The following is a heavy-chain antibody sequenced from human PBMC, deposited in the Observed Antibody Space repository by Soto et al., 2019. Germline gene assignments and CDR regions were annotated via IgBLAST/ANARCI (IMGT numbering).Heavy chain of an antibody. D-gene: IGHD4-17*01. CDR2: IYYSGST. V-gene: IGHV4-30-4*01. CDR3: ARQTTVVTRAASVAWFDP. J-gene: IGHJ5*02. CDR1: GGSISSGDYY. Sequence: SETLSLTCTVSGGSISSGDYYWSWIRQPPGKGLEWIGYIYYSGSTYYNPSLKSRVTISVDTSKNQFSLKLSSVTAADTAVYYCARQTTVVTRAASVAWFDPWGQGTLVTVSS.